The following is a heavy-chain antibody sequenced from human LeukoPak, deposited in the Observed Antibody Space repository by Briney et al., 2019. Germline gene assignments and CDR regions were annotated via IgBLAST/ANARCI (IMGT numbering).Heavy chain of an antibody. Sequence: SETLSLTCTVSGGSISSSSYYRGWIRQPPGKGLEWIGSIYYSGSTYYNPSLKSRVTISVDTSKNQFSLKLSSVTAADTAVYYCARVTRHIVVVTAIPGWFDPWGQGTLVTVSS. V-gene: IGHV4-39*07. D-gene: IGHD2-21*02. CDR1: GGSISSSSYY. CDR3: ARVTRHIVVVTAIPGWFDP. J-gene: IGHJ5*02. CDR2: IYYSGST.